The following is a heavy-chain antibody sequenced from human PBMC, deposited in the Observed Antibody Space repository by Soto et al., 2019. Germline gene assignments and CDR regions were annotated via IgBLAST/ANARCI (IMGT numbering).Heavy chain of an antibody. V-gene: IGHV4-59*01. CDR1: GGSISSYY. Sequence: QVQLQESGPGLVKPSETLSLTCTVSGGSISSYYWSWIRQPPGKGLEWIGHIYDSGTANYNPSLKSRVTSAVGTTKNHFSLNRSPVTGADTAMYYCYGSGGNWGQGTLVTVSS. CDR2: IYDSGTA. J-gene: IGHJ4*02. CDR3: YGSGGN. D-gene: IGHD3-3*01.